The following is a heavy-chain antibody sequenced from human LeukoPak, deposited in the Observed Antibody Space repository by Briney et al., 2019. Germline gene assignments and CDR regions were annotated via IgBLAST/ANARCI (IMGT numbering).Heavy chain of an antibody. CDR2: ISTSSKYI. Sequence: PGGSPRLSCAASGFSFGSYSMNWVRQAPGKGLEWVSSISTSSKYIYYADSVKGRFTISRDNAKSLLYLQMNSLRAEDTALYYCARDYSPPHWYDGSGYFDDWGQGTLVTVSS. CDR1: GFSFGSYS. D-gene: IGHD3-22*01. J-gene: IGHJ4*02. V-gene: IGHV3-21*06. CDR3: ARDYSPPHWYDGSGYFDD.